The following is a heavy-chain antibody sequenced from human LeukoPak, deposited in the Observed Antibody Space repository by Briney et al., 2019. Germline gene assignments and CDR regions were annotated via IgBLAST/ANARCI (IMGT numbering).Heavy chain of an antibody. CDR3: ARGGYYGSGNDFRFDP. D-gene: IGHD3-10*01. CDR1: GGSISSNNYY. Sequence: SETLSLTCTVSGGSISSNNYYWGWIRQPPGKGLEWIGSIYYSGSTYYNPSLKSRVTISVDRSKNQFSLKLSSVTAADTAVYSCARGGYYGSGNDFRFDPWGQGTLVTVSS. CDR2: IYYSGST. V-gene: IGHV4-39*07. J-gene: IGHJ5*02.